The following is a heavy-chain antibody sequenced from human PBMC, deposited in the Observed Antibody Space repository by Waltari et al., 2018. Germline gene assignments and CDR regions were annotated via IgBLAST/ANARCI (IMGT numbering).Heavy chain of an antibody. CDR3: ARNQVETALGY. CDR2: IYSGGTT. V-gene: IGHV3-53*01. CDR1: TVSNNY. D-gene: IGHD2-21*02. Sequence: TVSNNYMTWLRPAPGKGLELVSLIYSGGTTYYADSVRGRFTISRDGSKNTVYLQMNSLRAEDTAVYFCARNQVETALGYWGQGTLVTVSS. J-gene: IGHJ4*02.